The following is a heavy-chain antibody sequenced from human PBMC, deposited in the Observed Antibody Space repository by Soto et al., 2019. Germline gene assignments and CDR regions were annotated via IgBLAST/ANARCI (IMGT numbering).Heavy chain of an antibody. CDR3: ARKGGSYPYSGNYYYGMDV. CDR2: IDPSDSYT. Sequence: PGESLKISCKGSGYSFTSYWISWVRQMPGKGLEWMGRIDPSDSYTNYSPSFQGHVTISADKSISTAYLQWSSLKASDTAMYYCARKGGSYPYSGNYYYGMDVWGQGTTVTVS. D-gene: IGHD1-26*01. J-gene: IGHJ6*02. CDR1: GYSFTSYW. V-gene: IGHV5-10-1*01.